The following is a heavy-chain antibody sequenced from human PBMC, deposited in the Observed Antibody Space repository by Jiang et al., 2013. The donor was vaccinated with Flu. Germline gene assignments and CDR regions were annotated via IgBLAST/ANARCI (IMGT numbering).Heavy chain of an antibody. D-gene: IGHD3-22*01. CDR1: GGSISSYS. CDR2: IYYNGRT. V-gene: IGHV4-59*12. J-gene: IGHJ4*02. CDR3: ARETGEYYDKSGYYYGYFDY. Sequence: GGSISSYSWTWIRQPPRKGLEWIGYIYYNGRTNYNPSLKSRVTISLDTSNSQFSLKLSSVTAADTAVYYCARETGEYYDKSGYYYGYFDYWGQGALVTVSS.